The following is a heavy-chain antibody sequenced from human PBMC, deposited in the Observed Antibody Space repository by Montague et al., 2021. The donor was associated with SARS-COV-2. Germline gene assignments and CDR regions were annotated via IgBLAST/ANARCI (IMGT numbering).Heavy chain of an antibody. Sequence: SETLSLTCAVSGGSITAFSWRWVRQPAGKGLEWIGRVTPSGTNNXNPSLRSRVTMSVGTSKNQFSLNLNSASAADTAIYYCARTPTRPLSLNSWGQGTLVTGSS. CDR2: VTPSGTN. V-gene: IGHV4-4*07. CDR1: GGSITAFS. D-gene: IGHD6-6*01. J-gene: IGHJ4*02. CDR3: ARTPTRPLSLNS.